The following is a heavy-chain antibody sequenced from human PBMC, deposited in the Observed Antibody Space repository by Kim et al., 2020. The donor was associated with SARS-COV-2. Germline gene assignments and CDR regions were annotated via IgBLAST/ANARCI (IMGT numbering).Heavy chain of an antibody. Sequence: TTYHPPLRGRSTRPVDTSKRQFSLRLSSVTAADTAVYYCARRYGSGSFDYWGQGTLVTVSS. D-gene: IGHD3-10*01. J-gene: IGHJ4*02. CDR2: T. CDR3: ARRYGSGSFDY. V-gene: IGHV4-59*08.